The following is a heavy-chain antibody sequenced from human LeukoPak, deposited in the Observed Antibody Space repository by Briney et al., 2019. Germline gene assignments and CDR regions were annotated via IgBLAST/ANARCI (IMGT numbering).Heavy chain of an antibody. CDR3: ARGLGYCSSTGCYLSPPDY. D-gene: IGHD2-2*01. Sequence: ASVKVSCKASGYTFTGYYMHWVRQAPGQGPEWMGWINPNSGGTNYAQKFQGRVTMTRDTSISTAYMELSRLRSDDTAVYYCARGLGYCSSTGCYLSPPDYWGQGTLVTVSS. V-gene: IGHV1-2*02. J-gene: IGHJ4*02. CDR1: GYTFTGYY. CDR2: INPNSGGT.